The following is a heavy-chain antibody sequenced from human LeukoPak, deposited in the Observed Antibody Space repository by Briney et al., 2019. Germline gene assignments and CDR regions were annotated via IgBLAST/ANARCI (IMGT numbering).Heavy chain of an antibody. D-gene: IGHD2-15*01. CDR2: IYYSGNT. CDR1: GGSISNSNYY. CDR3: ASWCSGGRCYPKDY. V-gene: IGHV4-39*01. Sequence: PSETLSLTCTVSGGSISNSNYYWGWIRQPPGKGLEWIGNIYYSGNTYYNSSLKSRVTISVDTSKNQFSLKLSSVTAADTAVYYCASWCSGGRCYPKDYWGQGALVTVSS. J-gene: IGHJ4*02.